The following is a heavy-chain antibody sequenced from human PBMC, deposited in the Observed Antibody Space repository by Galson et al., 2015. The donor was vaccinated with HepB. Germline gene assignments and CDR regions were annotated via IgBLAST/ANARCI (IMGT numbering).Heavy chain of an antibody. Sequence: QSGAEVKKPGESLRISCKGSGYNFTSYWISWVRQMPGKGLEWMGKIDPSDSYSNYRPSFQGHVTISVDKSISTAYLQWSSLKASDTAMYYCAIFSILTDYPLHYWGQGTLVTVSS. CDR3: AIFSILTDYPLHY. CDR1: GYNFTSYW. CDR2: IDPSDSYS. V-gene: IGHV5-10-1*01. J-gene: IGHJ4*02. D-gene: IGHD3-9*01.